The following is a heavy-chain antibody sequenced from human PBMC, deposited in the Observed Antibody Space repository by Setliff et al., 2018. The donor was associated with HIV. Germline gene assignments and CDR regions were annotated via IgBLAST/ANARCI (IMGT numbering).Heavy chain of an antibody. V-gene: IGHV3-74*01. D-gene: IGHD3-3*02. J-gene: IGHJ4*02. CDR1: GFTFSNYW. CDR2: INTDGSNT. Sequence: PGGSLRLSCVASGFTFSNYWMHWVRQVPGKGLVWVSRINTDGSNTTYADSVKGRFTISRDNAKKTLYLQMNSLRGDDTAVYFCARGGLEFLAWSAAHYYFDSWGQGTLVTVSS. CDR3: ARGGLEFLAWSAAHYYFDS.